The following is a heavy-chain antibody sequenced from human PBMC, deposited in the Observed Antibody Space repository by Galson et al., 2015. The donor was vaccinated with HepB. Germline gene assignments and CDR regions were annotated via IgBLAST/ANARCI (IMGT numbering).Heavy chain of an antibody. Sequence: SVKVSCKASGYTFTSYGISWVRQAPGQGLEWMGWISAYNGNTNYAQKLQGRVTMTTDTSTSTAYMELRSLRSDDTAVYYCARDITAAAGTKSFDYWGQGTLVTVSS. V-gene: IGHV1-18*01. J-gene: IGHJ4*02. CDR1: GYTFTSYG. D-gene: IGHD6-13*01. CDR2: ISAYNGNT. CDR3: ARDITAAAGTKSFDY.